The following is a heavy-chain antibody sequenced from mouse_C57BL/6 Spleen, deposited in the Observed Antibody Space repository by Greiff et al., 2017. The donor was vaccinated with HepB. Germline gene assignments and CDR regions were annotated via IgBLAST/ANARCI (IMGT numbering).Heavy chain of an antibody. Sequence: QVQLQQPGAELVKPGASVKLSCKASGYTFTSYWIHWVKQRPGQGLEWIGMIHPNSGSTNYNEKFKSKATLTVDKSSSTAYMQLSSLTSEDSAVYYCARSDYGYAMDYWGQGTSVTVSS. CDR1: GYTFTSYW. CDR3: ARSDYGYAMDY. D-gene: IGHD1-1*01. CDR2: IHPNSGST. V-gene: IGHV1-64*01. J-gene: IGHJ4*01.